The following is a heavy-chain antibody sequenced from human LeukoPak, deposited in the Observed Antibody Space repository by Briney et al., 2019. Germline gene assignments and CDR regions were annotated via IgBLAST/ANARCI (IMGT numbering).Heavy chain of an antibody. V-gene: IGHV1-18*01. CDR3: ARDLGSSATSTNWFDP. CDR1: GYTFTNYG. D-gene: IGHD6-6*01. J-gene: IGHJ5*02. CDR2: ISAYNGNT. Sequence: GASVKVSCKASGYTFTNYGISWVRQAPGQGLEWMGWISAYNGNTNYAQKLQGRVTMTTDTSTSTAYMELGSLRSDDTAVYYCARDLGSSATSTNWFDPWGQGTLVTVSS.